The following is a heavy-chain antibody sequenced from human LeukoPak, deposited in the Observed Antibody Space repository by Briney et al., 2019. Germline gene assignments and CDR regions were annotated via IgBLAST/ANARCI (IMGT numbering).Heavy chain of an antibody. V-gene: IGHV4-59*12. CDR2: IYYTGST. J-gene: IGHJ5*02. CDR3: AREGETHRPNMVRGVQNWFDP. D-gene: IGHD3-10*01. Sequence: SETLSLTCSVSGGPIRSYYWTWIRQPPGKGLEWIGYIYYTGSTNYNPSLKSRVTISVDTSKNQLSLQLSSVTAADTAVYYCAREGETHRPNMVRGVQNWFDPWGQGTLVTVSS. CDR1: GGPIRSYY.